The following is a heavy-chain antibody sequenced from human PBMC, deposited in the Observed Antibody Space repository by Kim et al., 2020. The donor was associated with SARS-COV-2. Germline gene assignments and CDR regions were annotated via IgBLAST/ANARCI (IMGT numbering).Heavy chain of an antibody. CDR2: ITQDESEK. Sequence: GGSLRLSCAASGFTFSSYLMSWVRQAPGEGLEWVASITQDESEKNYVDSVKGRFTISRDNAKSSLYLQMDSLRADDTAVYYCARGRAKHDYWGQGTLVTV. CDR3: ARGRAKHDY. V-gene: IGHV3-7*01. J-gene: IGHJ4*02. CDR1: GFTFSSYL.